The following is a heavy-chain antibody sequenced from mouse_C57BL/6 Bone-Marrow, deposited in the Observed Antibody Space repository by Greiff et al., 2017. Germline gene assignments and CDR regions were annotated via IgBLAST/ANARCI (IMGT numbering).Heavy chain of an antibody. J-gene: IGHJ2*01. D-gene: IGHD2-13*01. CDR2: ISNGGGST. CDR1: GFTFSDYY. Sequence: EVQGVESGGGLVQPGGSLKLSCAASGFTFSDYYMYWVRQTPEKRLEWVAYISNGGGSTYYPDTVKGRFTISRDNAKHTLYLQMSRLQSEDTAMYYCARRGDPYYVDYWGQGTTLTVSS. V-gene: IGHV5-12*01. CDR3: ARRGDPYYVDY.